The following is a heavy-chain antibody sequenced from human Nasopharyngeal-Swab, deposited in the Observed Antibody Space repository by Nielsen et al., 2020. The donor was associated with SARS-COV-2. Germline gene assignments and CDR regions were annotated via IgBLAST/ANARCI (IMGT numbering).Heavy chain of an antibody. J-gene: IGHJ6*02. CDR3: ARDRAWDSSGWDYYYGMDV. D-gene: IGHD6-19*01. CDR2: IYNSGST. V-gene: IGHV4-59*01. Sequence: RQAPGKGLERIGYIYNSGSTNYNPALKSRVTISVDTSKNQFSLKLSSVTAADTAVYYCARDRAWDSSGWDYYYGMDVWGQGTTVTVSS.